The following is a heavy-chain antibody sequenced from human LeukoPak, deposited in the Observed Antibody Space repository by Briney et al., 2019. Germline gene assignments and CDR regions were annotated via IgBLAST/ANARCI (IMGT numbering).Heavy chain of an antibody. D-gene: IGHD1-7*01. CDR1: GFTFSSYS. CDR2: ISSSSSYI. CDR3: ARDRNNWNYEGFDY. J-gene: IGHJ4*02. Sequence: GGSLRLSCAASGFTFSSYSMNWVRQAPGKGLEWVSSISSSSSYIYYADSVKGRFTISRDNAKNSLYLHMNSLRAEDTAVYYCARDRNNWNYEGFDYWGQGTLVTVSS. V-gene: IGHV3-21*01.